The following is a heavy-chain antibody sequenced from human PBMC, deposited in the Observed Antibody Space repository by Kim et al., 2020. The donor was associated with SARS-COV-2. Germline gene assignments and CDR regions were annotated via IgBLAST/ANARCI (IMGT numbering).Heavy chain of an antibody. CDR2: INAGTGNT. CDR3: ARDIYHTGFDY. Sequence: ASVKVSCKASGYIFTNFAIQWVRQAPGQRLEWRGWINAGTGNTKFSQQFQGRVTFTRDTSANTVYMELSRLGSEDTAVYYCARDIYHTGFDYWGQGTLVAVSS. J-gene: IGHJ4*02. CDR1: GYIFTNFA. D-gene: IGHD2-8*02. V-gene: IGHV1-3*01.